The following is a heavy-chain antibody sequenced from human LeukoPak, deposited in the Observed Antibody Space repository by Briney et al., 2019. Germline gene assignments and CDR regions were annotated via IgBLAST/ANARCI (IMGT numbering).Heavy chain of an antibody. Sequence: PGGSLRLSCAASGFTFNNYWMSWVRLAPGKGLEWVANIKEDGSEKYYVGSVKGRFTISRDNAKNSLYLQMNSLRVEDTAVYYCARGPPRSGSYYRGLFDPWGQGTLVTVSS. V-gene: IGHV3-7*01. CDR1: GFTFNNYW. D-gene: IGHD3-10*01. CDR3: ARGPPRSGSYYRGLFDP. CDR2: IKEDGSEK. J-gene: IGHJ5*02.